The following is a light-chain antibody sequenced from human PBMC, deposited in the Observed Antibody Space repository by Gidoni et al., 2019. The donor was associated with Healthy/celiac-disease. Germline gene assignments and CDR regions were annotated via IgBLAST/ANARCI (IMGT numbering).Light chain of an antibody. J-gene: IGLJ3*02. CDR1: SSDVGGYNY. CDR2: DVS. V-gene: IGLV2-11*01. CDR3: CSYAGSSNWV. Sequence: QSALTQPRSVSGSPGQGVTISCTGTSSDVGGYNYVSWYQQHPGKAPKLMIYDVSKRRSGVPDRFSGSKSGNTASLTISGLQAENEADYYCCSYAGSSNWVFGGGTKLTVL.